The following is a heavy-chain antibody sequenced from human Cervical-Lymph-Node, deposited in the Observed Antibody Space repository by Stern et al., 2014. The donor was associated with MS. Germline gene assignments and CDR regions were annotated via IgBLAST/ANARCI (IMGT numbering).Heavy chain of an antibody. CDR3: ARDTCRGGGCYFRY. J-gene: IGHJ4*02. Sequence: QDQLVQSGGGVVQPGRSLRLSCAASGFIFSSYAMHWVRQAPGKGLDWVAFLSNEGGKQFYADSVKGRFTISRDNSNNTLYLQMNSLRPEDTAVYYCARDTCRGGGCYFRYWGQGILITVSS. CDR1: GFIFSSYA. D-gene: IGHD2-15*01. V-gene: IGHV3-30-3*01. CDR2: LSNEGGKQ.